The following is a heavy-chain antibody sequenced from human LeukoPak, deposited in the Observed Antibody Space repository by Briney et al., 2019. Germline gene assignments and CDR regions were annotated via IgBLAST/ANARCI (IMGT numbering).Heavy chain of an antibody. CDR2: ISSTSSYI. D-gene: IGHD2-2*01. V-gene: IGHV3-21*01. CDR1: GFTFSVHS. Sequence: GGSLRLSCAASGFTFSVHSMNWVRQAPGKGLEWVSHISSTSSYIYYADSVKGRFTISRDNAKDSLYLQMNSLRAEDTAVYYCATSWGFDSWGQGTQVTVSS. CDR3: ATSWGFDS. J-gene: IGHJ4*02.